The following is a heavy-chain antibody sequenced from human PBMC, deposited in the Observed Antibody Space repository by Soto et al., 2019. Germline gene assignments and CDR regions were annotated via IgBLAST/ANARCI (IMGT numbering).Heavy chain of an antibody. CDR2: IIPIFGTA. CDR1: GGTFSSYA. CDR3: ARGFSSSWYRWFDP. V-gene: IGHV1-69*12. Sequence: QVQLVQSGAEVKKPGSSVKVSCKASGGTFSSYAISWVRQAPGQGLEWMGGIIPIFGTANYAQKFQGRVTITADESTSTDYMELSSLRSEDTDVYYCARGFSSSWYRWFDPWGQGTLVTVSS. D-gene: IGHD6-13*01. J-gene: IGHJ5*02.